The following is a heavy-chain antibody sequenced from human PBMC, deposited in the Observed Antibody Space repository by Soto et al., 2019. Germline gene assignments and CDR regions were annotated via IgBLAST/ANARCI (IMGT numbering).Heavy chain of an antibody. Sequence: SGGSLRLSCAASGFTFSNAWMSWVRQAPGKGLEWVGRIKSKTDGGTTDYAAPVKGRFTISRDDSKNTLYLQMNSLKTEDTAVYYCTSEYSSSTGYFDYWGQGTLVTVSS. CDR2: IKSKTDGGTT. J-gene: IGHJ4*02. V-gene: IGHV3-15*01. D-gene: IGHD6-6*01. CDR1: GFTFSNAW. CDR3: TSEYSSSTGYFDY.